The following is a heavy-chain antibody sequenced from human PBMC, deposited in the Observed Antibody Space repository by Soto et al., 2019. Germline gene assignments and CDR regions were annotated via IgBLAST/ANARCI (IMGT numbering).Heavy chain of an antibody. CDR3: AGVTGAYWLDY. CDR2: ISYRGGT. V-gene: IGHV4-31*03. D-gene: IGHD2-8*02. CDR1: SGSISSGGHY. J-gene: IGHJ4*02. Sequence: QVQLQESGPGPVKPSQTLSLTCTVSSGSISSGGHYWSWIRQSPGKGLEWIGYISYRGGTYYNPSRKIRLTIAVDTSQNQFSLKLSSVTAADTARYFCAGVTGAYWLDYWGQGTLVTVSS.